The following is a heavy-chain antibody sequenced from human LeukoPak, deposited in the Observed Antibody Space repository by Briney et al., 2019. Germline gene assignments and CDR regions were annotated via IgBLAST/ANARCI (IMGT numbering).Heavy chain of an antibody. CDR3: ARDAF. J-gene: IGHJ4*02. V-gene: IGHV1-46*01. CDR2: VNPSGGGT. D-gene: IGHD3-3*02. Sequence: ASVTVTCKTSGYSFTSFYIHWVRQAPGQGLEWMGMVNPSGGGTISAQKFQDRVNMTTDTSTRTVYMEMTGLTSDDTGIYYCARDAFWGQGTQVTVSS. CDR1: GYSFTSFY.